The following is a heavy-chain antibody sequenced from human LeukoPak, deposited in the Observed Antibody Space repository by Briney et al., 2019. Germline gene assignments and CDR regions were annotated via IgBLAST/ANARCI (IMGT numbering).Heavy chain of an antibody. Sequence: GGSLRLSCAASGFTFSSYAMSWVRQAPGKGLAWVSAVSGSGGSTYYADSVTGRFTISRDSSKNTLYLQMNSLRVEDTAVYYCAKRSSWYGFDYWGQGTLVTVSS. CDR3: AKRSSWYGFDY. CDR1: GFTFSSYA. D-gene: IGHD6-13*01. CDR2: VSGSGGST. J-gene: IGHJ4*02. V-gene: IGHV3-23*01.